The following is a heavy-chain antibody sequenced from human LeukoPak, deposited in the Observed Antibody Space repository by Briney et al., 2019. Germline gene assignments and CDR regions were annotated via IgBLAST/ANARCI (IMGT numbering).Heavy chain of an antibody. CDR1: GGSISSTSYY. V-gene: IGHV4-39*02. CDR2: IYYSGST. D-gene: IGHD7-27*01. J-gene: IGHJ6*03. Sequence: SETLSLTCTVSGGSISSTSYYWGWIRQPPGKGLEWIGSIYYSGSTYYNPSLKSRVTISVDTSKNHFSLKLSSVTAADTAVYYCARVIGDYYYYYIDVWGKGTTVTVSS. CDR3: ARVIGDYYYYYIDV.